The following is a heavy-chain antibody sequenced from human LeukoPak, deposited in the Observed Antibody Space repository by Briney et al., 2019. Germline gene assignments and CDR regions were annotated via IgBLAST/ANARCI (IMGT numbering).Heavy chain of an antibody. CDR1: GYTFTGYY. D-gene: IGHD4-17*01. CDR2: INPNSGGT. J-gene: IGHJ4*02. CDR3: ASSDYGDYLPMDY. Sequence: ASVKVSCKASGYTFTGYYMHWVRQAPGQGLEWMGWINPNSGGTNYAQKFQGRVTMTRDTSSSTAYMELSRLRSDDTAVYYCASSDYGDYLPMDYWGQGTLVTVSS. V-gene: IGHV1-2*02.